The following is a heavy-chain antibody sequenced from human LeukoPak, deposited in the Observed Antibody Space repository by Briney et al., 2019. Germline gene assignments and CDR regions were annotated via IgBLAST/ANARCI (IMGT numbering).Heavy chain of an antibody. CDR1: GGSFSGYY. D-gene: IGHD3-22*01. CDR3: AESDYYDSSGGFDY. J-gene: IGHJ4*02. V-gene: IGHV4-34*01. CDR2: INHSGST. Sequence: PSETLSLTCAVYGGSFSGYYWSWIRQPPGKGLEWIGEINHSGSTNYNPALKSRVTISVDTSKNQCSLKLSSVTAADTAVYYCAESDYYDSSGGFDYWGQGTLVTVSS.